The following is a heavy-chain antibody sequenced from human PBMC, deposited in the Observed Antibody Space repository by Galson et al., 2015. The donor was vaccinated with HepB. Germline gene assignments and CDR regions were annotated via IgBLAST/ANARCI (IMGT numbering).Heavy chain of an antibody. J-gene: IGHJ4*02. CDR1: GGTFSSYA. CDR3: AREGGVGGNSDHYFDY. CDR2: IIPIFGTA. Sequence: SVKVSCKASGGTFSSYAISWVRQAPGQGLEWMGGIIPIFGTANYAQKFQGRVTITADESTSTAYMELSSLRSEDTAVYYCAREGGVGGNSDHYFDYWGQGTLVTVSS. V-gene: IGHV1-69*13. D-gene: IGHD4-23*01.